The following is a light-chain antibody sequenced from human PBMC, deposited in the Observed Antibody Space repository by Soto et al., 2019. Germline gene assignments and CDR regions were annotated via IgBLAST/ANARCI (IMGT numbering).Light chain of an antibody. V-gene: IGKV3D-15*01. CDR2: GAS. CDR3: QQYNNWPFT. J-gene: IGKJ4*01. Sequence: EIVLTQSPGTLSLSPGERATLSCRASQSVSSSYLAWSQQKPGQAPRLLIYGASSRATGIPARFSGSGSGTEFTLTISSLQSEDFAVYYCQQYNNWPFTFGGGTKVDIK. CDR1: QSVSSSY.